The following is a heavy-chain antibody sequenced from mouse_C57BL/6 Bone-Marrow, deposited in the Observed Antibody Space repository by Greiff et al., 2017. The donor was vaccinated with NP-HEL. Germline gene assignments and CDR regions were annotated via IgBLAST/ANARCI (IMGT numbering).Heavy chain of an antibody. V-gene: IGHV3-8*01. CDR2: ISYSGST. CDR3: ARAPITTVVAWYFDV. J-gene: IGHJ1*03. D-gene: IGHD1-1*01. Sequence: VQLQQSGPGLAKPSQTLSLTCSVTGYSITSDYWNWIRKFPGNKLEYMGYISYSGSTYYNPSLKSRISITRDTSKNQYYLQLNSVTTEDTATYYCARAPITTVVAWYFDVWGTGTTVTVSS. CDR1: GYSITSDY.